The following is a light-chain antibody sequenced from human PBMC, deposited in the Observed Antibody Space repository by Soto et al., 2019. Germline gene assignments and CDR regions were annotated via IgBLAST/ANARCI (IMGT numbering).Light chain of an antibody. CDR1: QSVSSY. CDR2: DAS. J-gene: IGKJ1*01. V-gene: IGKV3-11*01. CDR3: QQRSTWWT. Sequence: EIVLTHSPSTLSLSPGGRATISCTASQSVSSYLAWYQQKPGQAPRLLIYDASTRATGIPARFSGSGSGTDFTLTISSLEPEDFAVYYCQQRSTWWTFGIWTKVDIK.